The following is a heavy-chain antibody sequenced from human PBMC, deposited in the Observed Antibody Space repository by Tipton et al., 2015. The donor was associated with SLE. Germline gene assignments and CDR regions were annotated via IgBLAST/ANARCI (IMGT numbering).Heavy chain of an antibody. D-gene: IGHD3-16*01. CDR2: IYYSGST. CDR3: ARHRGDFDY. V-gene: IGHV4-39*01. J-gene: IGHJ4*01. Sequence: LRLSCIVSGGSISSSSYYWGWIRQPPGKGLEWIGSIYYSGSTYYNPSLKSRVTISVDTSKNQFSLNLSSVTAADTAVYYCARHRGDFDYWGHGTLVTVSS. CDR1: GGSISSSSYY.